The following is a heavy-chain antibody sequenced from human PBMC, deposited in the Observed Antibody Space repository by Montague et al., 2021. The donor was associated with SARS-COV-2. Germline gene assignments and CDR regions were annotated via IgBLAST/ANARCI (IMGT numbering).Heavy chain of an antibody. CDR3: TSGREGNYNVMDV. Sequence: CAISGDSVSNNSATWNWVTQSPSSGLELLGSTYYRSKWYNDYAVSVRGRVTINPDTSKNQFSLQLNSVTPEDTAIYYCTSGREGNYNVMDVWGQGTTVTVSS. CDR1: GDSVSNNSAT. D-gene: IGHD1-1*01. J-gene: IGHJ6*02. V-gene: IGHV6-1*01. CDR2: TYYRSKWYN.